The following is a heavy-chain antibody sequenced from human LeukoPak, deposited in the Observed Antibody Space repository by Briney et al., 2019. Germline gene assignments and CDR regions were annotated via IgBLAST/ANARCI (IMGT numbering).Heavy chain of an antibody. V-gene: IGHV3-43*01. D-gene: IGHD3-22*01. CDR1: GFTFDDYT. Sequence: GGSLRLSCAASGFTFDDYTMHWVRQAPGKGLEWVSLISWDGGSTYYADSVKGRFTISRDNSKNSLYLQMNSLRTEDIALYYCAKEDSSGYYYFDYWGQGTLVTVSS. CDR3: AKEDSSGYYYFDY. J-gene: IGHJ4*02. CDR2: ISWDGGST.